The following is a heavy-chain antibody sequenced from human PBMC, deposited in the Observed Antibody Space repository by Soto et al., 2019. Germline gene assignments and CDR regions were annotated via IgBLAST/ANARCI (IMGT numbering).Heavy chain of an antibody. J-gene: IGHJ6*04. CDR1: GYTFTGYY. D-gene: IGHD2-2*01. V-gene: IGHV1-2*02. Sequence: GASVKVSCQVSGYTFTGYYIHWVRQAPGQGLEWMGWIKPNSGGTNYAQKFQGRVTMTRDTSISKAYMELSSLRSDDTAVYYRARPTGYQLPPMDVWGKGTTASVSS. CDR2: IKPNSGGT. CDR3: ARPTGYQLPPMDV.